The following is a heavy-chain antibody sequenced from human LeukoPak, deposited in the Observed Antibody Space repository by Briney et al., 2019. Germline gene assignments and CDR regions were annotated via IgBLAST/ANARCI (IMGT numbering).Heavy chain of an antibody. Sequence: GGSLRLSCAASGFTFSSYSMNWVRQAPGKGLEWVSYISSSSSTINYADSVKGRFTISRDNVKNSLYLQMNSLRAEDTAVYYCAREGRMVHWAFVIWGQGTMVTVSS. CDR2: ISSSSSTI. CDR1: GFTFSSYS. J-gene: IGHJ3*02. CDR3: AREGRMVHWAFVI. V-gene: IGHV3-48*01. D-gene: IGHD1-1*01.